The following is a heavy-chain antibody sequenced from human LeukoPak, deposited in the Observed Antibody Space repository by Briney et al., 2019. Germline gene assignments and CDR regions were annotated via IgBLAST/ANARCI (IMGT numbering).Heavy chain of an antibody. J-gene: IGHJ4*02. CDR3: AAGGYYDSTGPKGVDY. CDR2: IYYSGST. CDR1: GGSISSSTCC. V-gene: IGHV4-39*07. Sequence: PSETLSLTCTVSGGSISSSTCCWGWLRQPPGKGLEWIGSIYYSGSTYYNPSLKSRVTLSLDTSKNQFSLKVRSVTAADTAVYFCAAGGYYDSTGPKGVDYWGQGTLVTVSS. D-gene: IGHD3-22*01.